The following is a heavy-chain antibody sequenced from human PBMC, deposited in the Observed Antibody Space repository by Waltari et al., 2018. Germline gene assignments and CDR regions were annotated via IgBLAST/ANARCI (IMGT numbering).Heavy chain of an antibody. J-gene: IGHJ4*02. CDR1: GGTFSSYA. D-gene: IGHD6-19*01. Sequence: QVQLVQSGAEVKKPGSSVKVSCKASGGTFSSYAISWVRQAPGQGRKWVGGSIPSLGIANYAQKFQGRVTITADKSTSTDYMELSSLRSEDTAVYYCARLSSGWYGPFDYWGQGTLVTVSS. CDR2: SIPSLGIA. V-gene: IGHV1-69*10. CDR3: ARLSSGWYGPFDY.